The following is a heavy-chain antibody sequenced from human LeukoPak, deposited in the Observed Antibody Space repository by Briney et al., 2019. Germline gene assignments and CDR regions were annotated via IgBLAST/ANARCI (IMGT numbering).Heavy chain of an antibody. J-gene: IGHJ4*02. CDR2: ISYDGSNK. CDR1: GFTFSNYC. CDR3: ARDPQGYSGYLYFAY. Sequence: GGSLRLSCAASGFTFSNYCMHGVRQAPGKGREGGAVISYDGSNKYYADSVKGRFTISRDNSKNTLYLQMNSLRAEDTAVYYCARDPQGYSGYLYFAYWGQGTLVTVSS. V-gene: IGHV3-30*19. D-gene: IGHD5-12*01.